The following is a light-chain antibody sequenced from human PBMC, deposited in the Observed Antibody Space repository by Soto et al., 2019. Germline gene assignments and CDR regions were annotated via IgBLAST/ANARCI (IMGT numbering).Light chain of an antibody. V-gene: IGLV2-8*01. CDR3: SSCAGSNNFRV. CDR1: SSDVGGYNY. Sequence: QSALTQPASVSGSPGQSITISCTGTSSDVGGYNYVSWYQQHPGKAPKLMIYEVSNRPSGVPDRFSGSKSGNTASLTVSGLQAEDEADYFCSSCAGSNNFRVFGPGTKVTVL. J-gene: IGLJ1*01. CDR2: EVS.